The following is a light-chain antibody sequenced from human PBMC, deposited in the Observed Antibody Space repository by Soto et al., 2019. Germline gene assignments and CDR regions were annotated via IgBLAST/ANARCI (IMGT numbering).Light chain of an antibody. CDR2: DNS. Sequence: QSVLKQPPSVSGAPGQRVTISCTGGSSNIGAGYDVHWYQQLPGTAPKLLIYDNSNRPSGVPDRFSGSKSGTSASLAITGLQAEDEAYYYCQSYDRSLSGSKVFGTGTKVTVL. CDR3: QSYDRSLSGSKV. V-gene: IGLV1-40*01. J-gene: IGLJ1*01. CDR1: SSNIGAGYD.